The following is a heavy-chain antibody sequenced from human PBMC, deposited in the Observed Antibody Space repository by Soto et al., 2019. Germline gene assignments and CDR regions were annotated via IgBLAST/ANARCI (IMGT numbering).Heavy chain of an antibody. CDR1: GYTFTTYY. CDR3: ARYYYDSSGLDY. Sequence: XVKVSCKASGYTFTTYYMHWVRQAPGQGLEWMGIIXPSGGXTSYAQKFQGXXTMTRDTXXSTVYMELSSLRSEDTAVYYCARYYYDSSGLDYWGQGTLVTVSS. V-gene: IGHV1-46*01. J-gene: IGHJ4*02. CDR2: IXPSGGXT. D-gene: IGHD3-22*01.